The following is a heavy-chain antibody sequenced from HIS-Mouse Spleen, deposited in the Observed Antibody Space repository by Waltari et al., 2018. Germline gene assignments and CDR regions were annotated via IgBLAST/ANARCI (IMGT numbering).Heavy chain of an antibody. V-gene: IGHV4-38-2*02. CDR2: IYYSGST. CDR1: GSSISSGYY. D-gene: IGHD6-13*01. J-gene: IGHJ6*02. CDR3: ARALEYSSSWYYYYYGMDV. Sequence: QVQLQESGPGLVKPSETLSPTCTVSGSSISSGYYWGWIRQPPGQGLEWLGSIYYSGSTYYNPSLKSRVTISVDTSKNQFSLKLSSVTAADTAVYYCARALEYSSSWYYYYYGMDVWGQGTTVTVSS.